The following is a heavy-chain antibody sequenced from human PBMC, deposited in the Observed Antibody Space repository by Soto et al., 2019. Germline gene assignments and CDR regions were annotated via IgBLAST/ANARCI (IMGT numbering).Heavy chain of an antibody. CDR3: ARDLRYDSSGYTVY. J-gene: IGHJ4*02. Sequence: ASVKVSCKASGYTFTGYYMHWVRQAPGQGLEWMGWINPNSGGTNYAQKFQGRVTMTRDTSISTAYMELSRLRSDDTAVYYCARDLRYDSSGYTVYWGQGTLVTVSS. CDR1: GYTFTGYY. CDR2: INPNSGGT. D-gene: IGHD3-22*01. V-gene: IGHV1-2*02.